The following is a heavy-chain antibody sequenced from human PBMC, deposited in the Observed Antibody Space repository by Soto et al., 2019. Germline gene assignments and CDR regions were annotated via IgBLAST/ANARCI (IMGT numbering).Heavy chain of an antibody. CDR3: AKDLPNYGSGSDDYYYGMDV. CDR2: IPGSGGST. D-gene: IGHD3-10*01. J-gene: IGHJ6*02. CDR1: GFTFSSYA. Sequence: HPGGSLRLSCAASGFTFSSYAMSWVRQSPGKGLEWVSAIPGSGGSTYYAGSVKGRFTISRDNSKNTLYLQMNSLRAEDTAVYYCAKDLPNYGSGSDDYYYGMDVWGQGTTVTVSS. V-gene: IGHV3-23*01.